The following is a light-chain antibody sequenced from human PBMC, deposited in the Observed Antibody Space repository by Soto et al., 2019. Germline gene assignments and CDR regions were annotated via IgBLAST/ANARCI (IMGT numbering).Light chain of an antibody. Sequence: ALTQPASVSGSLGQSITISCTGTSSDVGDYNSVSWYQQHPGKAPKLIIYEVTIRPSGVSNRFSGSKSGNTASLTISGLQAEDEADYYCCSYAGSSTFSYVFGTGTKVTVL. J-gene: IGLJ1*01. CDR1: SSDVGDYNS. CDR3: CSYAGSSTFSYV. CDR2: EVT. V-gene: IGLV2-14*01.